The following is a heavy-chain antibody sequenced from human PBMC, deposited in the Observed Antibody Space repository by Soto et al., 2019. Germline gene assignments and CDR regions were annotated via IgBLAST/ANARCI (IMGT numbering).Heavy chain of an antibody. V-gene: IGHV3-33*08. CDR3: AREIERLLGY. CDR2: IWYDGSNK. J-gene: IGHJ4*02. CDR1: GFTFSSYA. D-gene: IGHD3-3*01. Sequence: QVQLVESGGGVVQPGRSLRLSCAASGFTFSSYAMHWVRQAPGKGLEWVAVIWYDGSNKNYADSVKGRFTISRDNSKNTLYLQMNNLRAEDTAVYYCAREIERLLGYWGQGTLVTVSS.